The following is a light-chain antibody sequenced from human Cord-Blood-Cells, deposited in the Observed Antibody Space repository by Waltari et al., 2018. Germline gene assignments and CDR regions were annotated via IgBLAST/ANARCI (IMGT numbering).Light chain of an antibody. J-gene: IGLJ1*01. V-gene: IGLV2-14*01. Sequence: SALTQPASVSGSPGQSLPISCTGTSSDVGGYNYVSWYQQHPGKAPKLMIYDVSNRPSGVSNRFSGSKSGNTASLTISGLQAEDEADYYCSSYTSSSTYVFGTGTKVTVL. CDR1: SSDVGGYNY. CDR2: DVS. CDR3: SSYTSSSTYV.